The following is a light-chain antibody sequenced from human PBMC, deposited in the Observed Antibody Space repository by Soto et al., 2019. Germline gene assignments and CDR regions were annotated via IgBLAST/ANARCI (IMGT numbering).Light chain of an antibody. V-gene: IGKV3-20*01. Sequence: EIVLTQSPGTLSVSPGETATLSCRASQTVSSNYVAWYQQKPGQAPTLLIYGATNRATGVPDNFSGGGSGTAFTLTIFSLEPEDSAIYSCQHYGSSPPTFGGGTKVEIK. CDR1: QTVSSNY. J-gene: IGKJ4*01. CDR3: QHYGSSPPT. CDR2: GAT.